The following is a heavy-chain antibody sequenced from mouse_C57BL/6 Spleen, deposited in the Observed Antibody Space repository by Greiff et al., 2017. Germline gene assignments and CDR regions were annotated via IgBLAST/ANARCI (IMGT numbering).Heavy chain of an antibody. CDR1: GYTFTDYY. D-gene: IGHD2-4*01. Sequence: VQLQQSGPELVKPGASVKISCKASGYTFTDYYMNWVKQSPGKGLEWIGDIYPNNGGTNYNGKFKGKATLTADKSSSTAYMELSSLTSEDSAVYYCARRVDSGWLAYWGQGTLVTVSA. CDR3: ARRVDSGWLAY. V-gene: IGHV1-26*01. CDR2: IYPNNGGT. J-gene: IGHJ3*01.